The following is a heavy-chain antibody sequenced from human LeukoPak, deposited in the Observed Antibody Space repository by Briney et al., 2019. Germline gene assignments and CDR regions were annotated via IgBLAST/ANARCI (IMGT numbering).Heavy chain of an antibody. Sequence: SETLSLTCTVSAGSISSSNYYWGWIRQPPGKGLEWIGSIYYSGITYYNPSLKSRVTISVDTSKNQFSLKLSSVTAADTAVYYCARDISGADYDFWSGAYNWFDPWGQGTLVTVSS. V-gene: IGHV4-39*07. CDR3: ARDISGADYDFWSGAYNWFDP. CDR2: IYYSGIT. D-gene: IGHD3-3*01. CDR1: AGSISSSNYY. J-gene: IGHJ5*02.